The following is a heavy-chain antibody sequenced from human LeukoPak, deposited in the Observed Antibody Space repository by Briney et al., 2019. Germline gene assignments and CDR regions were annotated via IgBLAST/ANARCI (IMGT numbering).Heavy chain of an antibody. J-gene: IGHJ5*02. D-gene: IGHD3-16*01. CDR2: CSWYGAST. CDR3: AKLFGAGSYHHGDL. Sequence: GVSLRFSCAACGFSFEVDSMQGVRQAPRKGLEWVSLCSWYGASTFCVDSVTVRFPISRDNSKISLYLQMDSLRTEDCALFYYAKLFGAGSYHHGDLWGQETLVSVSS. CDR1: GFSFEVDS. V-gene: IGHV3-43*01.